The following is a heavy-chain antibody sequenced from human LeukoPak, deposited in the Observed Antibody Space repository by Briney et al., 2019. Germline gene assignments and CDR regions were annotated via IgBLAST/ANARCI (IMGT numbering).Heavy chain of an antibody. J-gene: IGHJ4*02. V-gene: IGHV4-34*01. CDR1: GGSFSGYY. CDR2: INHSGST. D-gene: IGHD3-22*01. Sequence: SETLSLTCAVYGGSFSGYYWSWIRQPPGRGLEWIGEINHSGSTNYNPSLKSRVTISVDTSKNQFSLKLSSVTAADTAVYYCARTTHYYDSSGYSYWGQGTLVTVSS. CDR3: ARTTHYYDSSGYSY.